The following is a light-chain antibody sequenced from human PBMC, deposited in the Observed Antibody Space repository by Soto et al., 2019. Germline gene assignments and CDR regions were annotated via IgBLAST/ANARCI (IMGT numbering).Light chain of an antibody. Sequence: QSALTQPPSASGSPGQSVTISCTGTSSDVGGYNYVSWYQPHPGKAPKLMIYEVSKRPSGVPDRFSGSKSGNTASLTVSGLQAEDEADYYCSSYAGSNMGVFGGGTKVTVL. CDR1: SSDVGGYNY. J-gene: IGLJ2*01. CDR3: SSYAGSNMGV. V-gene: IGLV2-8*01. CDR2: EVS.